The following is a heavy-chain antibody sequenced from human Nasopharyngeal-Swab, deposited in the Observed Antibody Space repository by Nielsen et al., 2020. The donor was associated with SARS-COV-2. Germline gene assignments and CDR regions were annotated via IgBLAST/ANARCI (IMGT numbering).Heavy chain of an antibody. CDR2: ISAYNGNT. V-gene: IGHV1-18*01. CDR3: ARVRIAVAGTYYYYGMDV. D-gene: IGHD6-19*01. J-gene: IGHJ6*02. Sequence: ASVKVSCKASGYTFTSYGISWVRQAPGQGLEWMGWISAYNGNTNYAQKLQGRVTMTTDTSTSTAYMELRSLRSDDTAVYYCARVRIAVAGTYYYYGMDVWGQGTTVTASS. CDR1: GYTFTSYG.